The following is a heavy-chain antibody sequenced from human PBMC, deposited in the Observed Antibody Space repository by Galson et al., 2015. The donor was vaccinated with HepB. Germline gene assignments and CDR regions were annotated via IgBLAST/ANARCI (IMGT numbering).Heavy chain of an antibody. CDR2: ILNDGTTY. CDR3: AKEEYNSGSYYFDS. J-gene: IGHJ4*02. V-gene: IGHV3-23*01. CDR1: GFTFSNYA. D-gene: IGHD1-1*01. Sequence: SLRLSCAASGFTFSNYAMTWVRQAPGKGLEWVSTILNDGTTYYYADSLKGRFTISRDISKSTLYLQVHSLRTEGTAVYYCAKEEYNSGSYYFDSWGRGTLVTVSS.